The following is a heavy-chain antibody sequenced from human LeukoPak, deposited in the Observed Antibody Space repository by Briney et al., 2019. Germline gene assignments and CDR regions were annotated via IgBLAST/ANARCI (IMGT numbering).Heavy chain of an antibody. D-gene: IGHD3-10*01. CDR1: GGSISSGGYS. CDR2: IYHSGST. J-gene: IGHJ5*02. CDR3: ARGPYHFSPGTFDP. V-gene: IGHV4-30-2*01. Sequence: SQTLSLTCAVSGGSISSGGYSWSWIRQPPGKGLEWIGYIYHSGSTYYNPSLKSRVTISVDRSKNQFSLKLSSVTAADTAVYYCARGPYHFSPGTFDPWGQGTLVTVSS.